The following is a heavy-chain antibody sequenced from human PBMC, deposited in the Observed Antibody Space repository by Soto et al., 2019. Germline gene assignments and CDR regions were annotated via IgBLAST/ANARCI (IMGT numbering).Heavy chain of an antibody. V-gene: IGHV2-5*02. Sequence: QITLKESGPTLVKPTQTLTLTCTFSGFSLSTSGVGVGWIRQPPGKALEWLALIYWDDDKRYSPSLKSRLTITKDTSKNQVVLTMTNMDPVDTATYFCARRRAVTATSYFDYWGQGTLVTVST. CDR2: IYWDDDK. CDR3: ARRRAVTATSYFDY. J-gene: IGHJ4*02. CDR1: GFSLSTSGVG. D-gene: IGHD2-21*02.